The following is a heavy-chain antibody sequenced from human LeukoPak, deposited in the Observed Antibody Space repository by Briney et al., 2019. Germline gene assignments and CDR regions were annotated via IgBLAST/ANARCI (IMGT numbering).Heavy chain of an antibody. V-gene: IGHV3-21*01. CDR1: GFTFSSYG. CDR2: ISSSSSYI. D-gene: IGHD3-22*01. CDR3: ARSYWGDYYDSGGTKGWHAFDI. J-gene: IGHJ3*02. Sequence: PGGSLRLSCAASGFTFSSYGMSWVRQAPGKGLEWVSSISSSSSYIYYADSVKGRFTISRDNAKNSLYLQMNSLRAEDTAVYYCARSYWGDYYDSGGTKGWHAFDIWGQGTMVTVSS.